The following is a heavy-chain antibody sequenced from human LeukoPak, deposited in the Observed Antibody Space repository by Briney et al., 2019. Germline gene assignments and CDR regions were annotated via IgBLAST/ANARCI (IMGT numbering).Heavy chain of an antibody. Sequence: SETLSLTCTVSGGSISSYYWSWIRQPPGKGLEWIGYIYTSGSTNYNPSLKSRVTISIDTSKNQFALTLTSVTAADTAVYYCGRHVSNGWDYHYGLDVWGQGTTVTVSS. CDR1: GGSISSYY. CDR3: GRHVSNGWDYHYGLDV. CDR2: IYTSGST. D-gene: IGHD6-19*01. V-gene: IGHV4-4*09. J-gene: IGHJ6*02.